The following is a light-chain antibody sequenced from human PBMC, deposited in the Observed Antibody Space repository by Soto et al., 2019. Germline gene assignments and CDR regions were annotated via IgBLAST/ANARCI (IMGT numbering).Light chain of an antibody. CDR1: SNDVGSYNL. Sequence: QSALTQPASVSGSPGQSITLSCTGTSNDVGSYNLVSWYQQHPGKAPKLIIYEVSKWPSGVSNRFSGSKSGNTASLTISGLQAEDEADYYCYSYSRSRGVVFGGGTKVTVL. CDR3: YSYSRSRGVV. V-gene: IGLV2-23*02. J-gene: IGLJ2*01. CDR2: EVS.